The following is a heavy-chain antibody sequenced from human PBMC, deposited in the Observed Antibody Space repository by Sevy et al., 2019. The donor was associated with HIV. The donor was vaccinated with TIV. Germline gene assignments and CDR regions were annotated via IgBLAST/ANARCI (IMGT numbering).Heavy chain of an antibody. CDR2: ISYDGSNK. CDR1: GFTFSSYG. Sequence: GGSLRLSCAASGFTFSSYGMHWVRQAPGKGLEWVAVISYDGSNKYYADSVKGRFTISIDNSKNTLYLQMNSLRAEDTAVYYCAKDIGIDYEISEELDYWGQETLVSVSS. D-gene: IGHD3-22*01. J-gene: IGHJ4*02. V-gene: IGHV3-30*18. CDR3: AKDIGIDYEISEELDY.